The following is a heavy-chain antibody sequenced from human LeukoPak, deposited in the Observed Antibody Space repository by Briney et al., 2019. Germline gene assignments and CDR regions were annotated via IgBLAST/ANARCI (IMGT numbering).Heavy chain of an antibody. CDR1: GFTFSHHG. J-gene: IGHJ6*03. V-gene: IGHV3-30*02. CDR2: IRNDGSNN. Sequence: GGSLRLSCAASGFTFSHHGMHWVRQAPGKGLEWVAFIRNDGSNNYYADSVKGRFTISRDNSKNNVYLQMYSLRAEDTAVYYCARDLVGWGDYYYMDVWGKGTTVTISS. D-gene: IGHD2-15*01. CDR3: ARDLVGWGDYYYMDV.